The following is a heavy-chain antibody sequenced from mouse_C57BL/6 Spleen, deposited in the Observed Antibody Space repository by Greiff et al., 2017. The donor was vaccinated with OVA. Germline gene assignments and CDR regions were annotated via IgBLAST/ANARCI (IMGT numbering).Heavy chain of an antibody. V-gene: IGHV1-64*01. J-gene: IGHJ2*01. CDR1: GYTFTSYW. CDR2: IHPNSGST. CDR3: ARWESGGSFDD. Sequence: QVQLQQPGAELVKPGASVKLSCKASGYTFTSYWMHWVKQRPGQGLEWIGMIHPNSGSTNYNEKFKSKATLTVDKSSSTAYMQLSSLTSEDSAVYYCARWESGGSFDDWGKGTTLTVSS. D-gene: IGHD1-3*01.